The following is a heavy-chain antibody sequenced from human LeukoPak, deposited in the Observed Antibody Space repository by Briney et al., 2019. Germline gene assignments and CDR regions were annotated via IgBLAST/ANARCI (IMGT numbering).Heavy chain of an antibody. J-gene: IGHJ4*02. CDR2: IYYSGST. CDR1: GGSISSGGYY. Sequence: PSETLFLTCTVSGGSISSGGYYWSWIRQHPGKGLEWIGYIYYSGSTYYNPSLKSRVTISVDTSKNQFSLKLSSVTAADTAVYYCAREGYDSSGYSVGFDYWGQGTLVTVSS. V-gene: IGHV4-31*03. CDR3: AREGYDSSGYSVGFDY. D-gene: IGHD3-22*01.